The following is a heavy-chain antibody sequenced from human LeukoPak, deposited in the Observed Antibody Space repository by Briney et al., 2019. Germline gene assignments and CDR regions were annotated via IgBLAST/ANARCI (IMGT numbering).Heavy chain of an antibody. D-gene: IGHD5-18*01. J-gene: IGHJ5*02. V-gene: IGHV3-7*01. CDR2: IKQDGSEK. CDR1: GFTFSSYW. Sequence: PGGSLRLSFAASGFTFSSYWMSWVRQAPGKGLEWVANIKQDGSEKYYVDSVKGRFTISRDNAKNSLYLQMNSLRAEDTAVYYCARVVVQLWLPYNWFDPWGQGTLVAVSS. CDR3: ARVVVQLWLPYNWFDP.